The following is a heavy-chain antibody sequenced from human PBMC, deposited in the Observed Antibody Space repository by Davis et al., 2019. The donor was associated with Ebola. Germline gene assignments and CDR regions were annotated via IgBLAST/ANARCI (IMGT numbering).Heavy chain of an antibody. Sequence: GESLKISCAASGFTFSNYAMSWVRQAPGKGLEWVSAVSSGGDRAWYKDSVKGRFTISRDNSKNTVYLQMNSLRAEDTSVYYCTRHVSGDFWYFDLWGRGTLVTVSS. CDR2: VSSGGDRA. J-gene: IGHJ2*01. CDR3: TRHVSGDFWYFDL. V-gene: IGHV3-23*01. D-gene: IGHD4-17*01. CDR1: GFTFSNYA.